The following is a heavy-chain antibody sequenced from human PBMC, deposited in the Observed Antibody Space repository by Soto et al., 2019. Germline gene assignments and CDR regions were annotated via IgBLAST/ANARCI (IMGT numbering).Heavy chain of an antibody. J-gene: IGHJ5*02. CDR2: ISYDGSNK. D-gene: IGHD3-3*01. Sequence: GGSLRLSCAASGFTFSSYAMHWVRQAPGKGLEWVAVISYDGSNKYYADSVKGRFTISRDNSKNTLYLQMNSLRAEDTAVYYCARDLPCYDFWSGLKTEYNWFDPWGQGTLVTVSS. V-gene: IGHV3-30-3*01. CDR1: GFTFSSYA. CDR3: ARDLPCYDFWSGLKTEYNWFDP.